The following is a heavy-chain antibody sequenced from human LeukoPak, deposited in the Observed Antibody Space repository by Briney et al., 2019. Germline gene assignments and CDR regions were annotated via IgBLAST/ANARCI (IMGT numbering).Heavy chain of an antibody. D-gene: IGHD1-1*01. V-gene: IGHV3-7*01. Sequence: PTGGSLRLSCAASGFSFRDYWMSWVCQAPGKGLEWVADITPDGSGKTYVDSVKGRFTISRDNAKQSLYVQMDTLTAEDTAVYYCVTSWIRQQRDSWGQGTLVTVSS. CDR3: VTSWIRQQRDS. CDR2: ITPDGSGK. CDR1: GFSFRDYW. J-gene: IGHJ4*02.